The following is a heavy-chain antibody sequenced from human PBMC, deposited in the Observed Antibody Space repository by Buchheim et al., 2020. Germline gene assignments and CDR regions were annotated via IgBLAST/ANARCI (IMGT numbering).Heavy chain of an antibody. Sequence: QVQLVESGGGVVQPGRFLRLSCAASGFTFCDYGMHWVRQPPGRGLEWVAVASHDGTYKYYADSVKGRFTISRDNSKNTLSLQMNSLRTGDTAIYYCAKDLGFHFASGSSYFDSWGQGAL. V-gene: IGHV3-30*18. CDR1: GFTFCDYG. J-gene: IGHJ4*02. CDR2: ASHDGTYK. CDR3: AKDLGFHFASGSSYFDS. D-gene: IGHD3-10*01.